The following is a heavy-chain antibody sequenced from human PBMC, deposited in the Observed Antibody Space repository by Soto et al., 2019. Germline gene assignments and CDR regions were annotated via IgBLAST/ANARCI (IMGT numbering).Heavy chain of an antibody. CDR1: GFSFVNYA. D-gene: IGHD6-19*01. CDR2: LSGSGTST. Sequence: GGSLRLSCAASGFSFVNYAMNWVRQAPGKGLEWVSGLSGSGTSTYYADSVMGRFTISRDNSRDTLFLQMNSLTADDTAVYYCAKATTNGGWFDPFDSWGQGTLVTVS. V-gene: IGHV3-23*01. J-gene: IGHJ4*02. CDR3: AKATTNGGWFDPFDS.